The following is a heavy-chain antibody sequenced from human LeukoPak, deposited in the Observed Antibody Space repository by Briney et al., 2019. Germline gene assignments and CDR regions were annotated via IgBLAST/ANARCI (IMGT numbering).Heavy chain of an antibody. CDR2: MSPNSGDT. V-gene: IGHV1-8*01. CDR1: GYTFTSYD. CDR3: ARGPPNWGYDY. Sequence: ASVKVSCKASGYTFTSYDFNWVRQATGQRPEWMGWMSPNSGDTGYAQKFQDRVTKTRNTSISTAYMELSSLRSDDTAVYYCARGPPNWGYDYWGPGTLVTVSS. J-gene: IGHJ4*02. D-gene: IGHD7-27*01.